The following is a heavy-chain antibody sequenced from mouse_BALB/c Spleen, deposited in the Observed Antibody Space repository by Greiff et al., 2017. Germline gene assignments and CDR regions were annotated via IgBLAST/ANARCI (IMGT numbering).Heavy chain of an antibody. D-gene: IGHD1-1*01. Sequence: QVQLKESGPGLVQPSQSLSITCTVSGFSLTSFGVHWVRQSPGKGLEWLGVIWSGGSTDYNAAFISRLSISKDNSKSQVFFKMNSLQANDTAIYYCARGHYYGSSYFDYWGQGTTLTVSS. CDR1: GFSLTSFG. V-gene: IGHV2-2*02. CDR3: ARGHYYGSSYFDY. CDR2: IWSGGST. J-gene: IGHJ2*01.